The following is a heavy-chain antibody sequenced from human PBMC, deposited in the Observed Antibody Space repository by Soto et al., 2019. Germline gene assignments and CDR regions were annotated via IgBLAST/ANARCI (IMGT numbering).Heavy chain of an antibody. CDR1: GFTFSNET. CDR2: LDGSGSHT. V-gene: IGHV3-23*01. Sequence: EVQLLESGGGFLQPGGSLRLSCAASGFTFSNETTSWVRQAPGRGLEWVSSLDGSGSHTFHADSVKGRFTISRDNSKNTVYLQMNSLRAEDTAVYYCVKARYSSNRGYFDYWGQGTVVSVSS. D-gene: IGHD1-26*01. J-gene: IGHJ4*02. CDR3: VKARYSSNRGYFDY.